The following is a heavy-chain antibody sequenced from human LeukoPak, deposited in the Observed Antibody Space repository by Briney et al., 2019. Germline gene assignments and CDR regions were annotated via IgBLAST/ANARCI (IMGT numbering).Heavy chain of an antibody. J-gene: IGHJ3*02. CDR3: AREQFRDGYNMAFDI. CDR2: ISYDGSNK. D-gene: IGHD5-24*01. CDR1: GFTFSSYA. V-gene: IGHV3-30*04. Sequence: GGSLRLSCAASGFTFSSYAMHWVRQAPGKGLEWVAVISYDGSNKYYADSVKGRFTISRDNSKNTLYLQMNSLRAEDTAVYYCAREQFRDGYNMAFDIWGQGTMVTVSS.